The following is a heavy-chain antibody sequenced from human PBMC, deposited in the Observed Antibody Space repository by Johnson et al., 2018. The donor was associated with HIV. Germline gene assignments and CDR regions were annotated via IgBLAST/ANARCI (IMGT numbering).Heavy chain of an antibody. Sequence: QVQLVESGGGLVQPGRSLRLSCAASGFTFSNYAMHWVRQAPGKGLEWVSVLSLYRSNKYYADSVKGRFTLSRDNSWNTLFLQMNNLTTEDTALSYCAKSVVVVIAGDNDDAFDIWGQGTMVTVSS. CDR3: AKSVVVVIAGDNDDAFDI. V-gene: IGHV3-30*04. CDR2: LSLYRSNK. CDR1: GFTFSNYA. D-gene: IGHD2-21*01. J-gene: IGHJ3*02.